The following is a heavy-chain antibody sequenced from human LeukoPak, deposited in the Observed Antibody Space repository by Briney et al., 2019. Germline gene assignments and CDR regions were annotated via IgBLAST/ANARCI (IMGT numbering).Heavy chain of an antibody. D-gene: IGHD4-17*01. CDR1: GGSTSSYY. CDR2: IYYSGST. Sequence: SETLSLTCTVSGGSTSSYYWSWIRQPPGKGLEWIGYIYYSGSTNYNPSLKSRVTISVDTSKNQFSLKLSSVTAADTAVYYCARHGDDYGDYDRYFDYWGQGTLVTVSS. CDR3: ARHGDDYGDYDRYFDY. J-gene: IGHJ4*02. V-gene: IGHV4-59*08.